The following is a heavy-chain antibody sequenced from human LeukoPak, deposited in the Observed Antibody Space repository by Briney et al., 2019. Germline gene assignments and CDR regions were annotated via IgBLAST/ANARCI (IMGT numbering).Heavy chain of an antibody. Sequence: GGSLRLSCAASGFTFSSYAMSWVRQPPGKGLEGVSAISGSGGSKYYADSVKGRFTISRDNSKNTLYLQMNSLRAEDTAVYYCGRSLITMVRGVIAYWGQGTLVTVSS. V-gene: IGHV3-23*01. D-gene: IGHD3-10*01. CDR3: GRSLITMVRGVIAY. CDR2: ISGSGGSK. CDR1: GFTFSSYA. J-gene: IGHJ4*02.